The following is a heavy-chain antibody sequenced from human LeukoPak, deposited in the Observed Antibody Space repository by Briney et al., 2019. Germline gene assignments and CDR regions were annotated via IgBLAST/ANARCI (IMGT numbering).Heavy chain of an antibody. CDR3: ARSIKTAAGTWVDY. J-gene: IGHJ4*02. D-gene: IGHD6-13*01. CDR1: GGSISSSSYY. CDR2: IYYSGST. Sequence: SETLSLTCTVSGGSISSSSYYWSWIRQPPGKGLEWIGYIYYSGSTSYNPSLKSRVTISVDTSKNQFSLKLSSVTAADTAVYYCARSIKTAAGTWVDYWGQGTLVTVSS. V-gene: IGHV4-61*01.